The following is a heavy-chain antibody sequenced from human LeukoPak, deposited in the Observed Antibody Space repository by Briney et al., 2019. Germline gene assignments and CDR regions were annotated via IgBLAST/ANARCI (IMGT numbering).Heavy chain of an antibody. Sequence: GGSLRLSCADSVFTFSSYAMSWVRQAPGKGLEWVSAISGSGGSTYYADSVKGRFTISRDNSKNTLYLQMNSLRAEDTAVYYCAKCARGSVVVPAAIGAFDIWGQGTMVTVSS. D-gene: IGHD2-2*01. CDR1: VFTFSSYA. CDR2: ISGSGGST. J-gene: IGHJ3*02. CDR3: AKCARGSVVVPAAIGAFDI. V-gene: IGHV3-23*01.